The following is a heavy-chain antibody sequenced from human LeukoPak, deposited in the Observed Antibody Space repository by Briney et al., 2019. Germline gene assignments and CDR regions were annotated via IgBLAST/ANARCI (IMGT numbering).Heavy chain of an antibody. CDR3: ASGSLGDGYGVGDYYQYMDV. V-gene: IGHV1-69*05. D-gene: IGHD5-24*01. CDR1: GGTFNSFA. CDR2: IIPLFGTA. J-gene: IGHJ6*03. Sequence: ASVKLSCKASGGTFNSFAISWVRQAAGQGLEWMGGIIPLFGTANYEQELQGRVTFTTYESASTAYMEVSSLRSEDTAVYYCASGSLGDGYGVGDYYQYMDVWGKGTTVTVSS.